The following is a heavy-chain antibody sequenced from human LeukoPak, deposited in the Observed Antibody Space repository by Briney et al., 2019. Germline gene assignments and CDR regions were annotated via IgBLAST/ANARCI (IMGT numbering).Heavy chain of an antibody. D-gene: IGHD6-19*01. CDR2: INHSGST. CDR1: GGSFSGSY. Sequence: SETLSLTCAVYGGSFSGSYWSWIRHPPGKGLEWIGEINHSGSTNYNPSLKSRVTIAVDTSKNQFSLKLSSVTAADTAVYYCARAPQWLAYKHYFDYWGQGTLVTVSS. J-gene: IGHJ4*02. CDR3: ARAPQWLAYKHYFDY. V-gene: IGHV4-34*01.